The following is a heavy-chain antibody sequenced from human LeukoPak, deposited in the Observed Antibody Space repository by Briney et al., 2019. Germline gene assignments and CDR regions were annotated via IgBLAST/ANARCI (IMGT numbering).Heavy chain of an antibody. J-gene: IGHJ6*02. D-gene: IGHD1-26*01. CDR2: IYYNGNT. CDR3: ARGRSNYYGMDV. Sequence: SETLSLTCSVSDGSINSYYWNRIRRPPGKGLEWIGYIYYNGNTNYSPSLKSRVTMSVDTSKNLFSLKVSSVTAADTAVYYCARGRSNYYGMDVWGQGTTVTVSS. V-gene: IGHV4-59*01. CDR1: DGSINSYY.